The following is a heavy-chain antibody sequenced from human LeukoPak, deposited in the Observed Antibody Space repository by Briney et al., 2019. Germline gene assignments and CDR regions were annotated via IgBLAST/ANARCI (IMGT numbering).Heavy chain of an antibody. CDR3: ARDKAHCGGDCYYAFDI. V-gene: IGHV7-4-1*02. Sequence: GASVKVSCKASGYTFTSYAMNWVRQAPGQGLEWMGWINTNTGNPTYAQGFTGRFVFSLDTSVSTAYLQISSLKAEDTAVYYCARDKAHCGGDCYYAFDIWGQGTMVTVSS. CDR1: GYTFTSYA. J-gene: IGHJ3*02. D-gene: IGHD2-21*02. CDR2: INTNTGNP.